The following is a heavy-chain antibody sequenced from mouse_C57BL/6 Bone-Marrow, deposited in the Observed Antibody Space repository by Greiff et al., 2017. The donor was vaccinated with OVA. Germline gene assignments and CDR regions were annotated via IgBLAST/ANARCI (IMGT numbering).Heavy chain of an antibody. CDR3: ARDPYDYGGFAY. CDR2: ISDGGSYT. V-gene: IGHV5-4*01. CDR1: GFTFSSYA. Sequence: DVKLVESGGGLVKPGGSLKLSCAASGFTFSSYAMSWVRQTPEKRLEWVATISDGGSYTYYPDNVKGRFTISRDNAKNNLYLQMSHLKSEDTAMYYCARDPYDYGGFAYWGQGTLVTVSA. J-gene: IGHJ3*01. D-gene: IGHD2-4*01.